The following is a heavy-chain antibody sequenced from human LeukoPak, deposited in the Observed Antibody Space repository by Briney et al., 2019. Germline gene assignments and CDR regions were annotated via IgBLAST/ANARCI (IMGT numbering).Heavy chain of an antibody. D-gene: IGHD2-15*01. CDR1: GFTFSSYA. CDR2: ISGSGGST. J-gene: IGHJ6*02. CDR3: ARDLVGYCSGGICYRPYYYYGMDV. Sequence: GGSLRLSCAASGFTFSSYAMSWVRQAPGKGLEWVSAISGSGGSTYYADSVKGRFTISRDNSKNTLYLQMNSLRAEDTAVYYCARDLVGYCSGGICYRPYYYYGMDVWGQGTTVTVSS. V-gene: IGHV3-23*01.